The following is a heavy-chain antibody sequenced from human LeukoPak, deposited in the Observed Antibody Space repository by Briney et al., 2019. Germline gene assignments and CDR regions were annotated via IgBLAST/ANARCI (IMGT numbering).Heavy chain of an antibody. Sequence: PSETLSLTCAVSGYSISSGYYWGWIRQPPGKGLAWIGSIYHSGSTYYNPSLKSRVTISVDTSKNQFSLKLSSVTAADAAVYYCARHSRLITTIHFDYWGQGTLVTVSS. V-gene: IGHV4-38-2*01. J-gene: IGHJ4*02. CDR2: IYHSGST. D-gene: IGHD3-22*01. CDR1: GYSISSGYY. CDR3: ARHSRLITTIHFDY.